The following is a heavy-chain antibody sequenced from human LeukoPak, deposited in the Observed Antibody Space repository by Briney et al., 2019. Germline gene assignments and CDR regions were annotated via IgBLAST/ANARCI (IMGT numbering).Heavy chain of an antibody. Sequence: SETLSLTCTVSGGSISSRSFYWGWIRQPPGKGLEWIGSISDSGSTYYNPSLKSRVVISVDTSKDQFSLKLTSVTAADTAVYYCARDPLGLDYYYYYGMDVWGQGTTVTVSS. CDR2: ISDSGST. V-gene: IGHV4-39*07. CDR3: ARDPLGLDYYYYYGMDV. CDR1: GGSISSRSFY. J-gene: IGHJ6*02. D-gene: IGHD7-27*01.